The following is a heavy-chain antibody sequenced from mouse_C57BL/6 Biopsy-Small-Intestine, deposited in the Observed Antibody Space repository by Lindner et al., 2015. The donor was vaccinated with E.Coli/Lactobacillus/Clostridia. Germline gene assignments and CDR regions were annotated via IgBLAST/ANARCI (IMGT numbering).Heavy chain of an antibody. V-gene: IGHV5-17*01. CDR1: GFTFSDYG. CDR2: ITTVSSTI. J-gene: IGHJ1*03. D-gene: IGHD1-1*01. CDR3: TREDYGYTYGWYFDV. Sequence: VQLQESGGGLVKPGGSLKLSCAASGFTFSDYGVHWVRQAPEKGLEWVAFITTVSSTIYYADTVKGRFTISRDNAQSTLFLQMTSLRSEDTAMYYCTREDYGYTYGWYFDVWGTGTTVTVSS.